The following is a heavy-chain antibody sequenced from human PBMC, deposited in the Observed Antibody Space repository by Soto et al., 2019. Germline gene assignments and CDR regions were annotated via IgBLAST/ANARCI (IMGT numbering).Heavy chain of an antibody. CDR1: GYSISSSNW. V-gene: IGHV4-28*01. J-gene: IGHJ5*02. CDR2: IYYSGST. D-gene: IGHD3-16*02. CDR3: ARTHDYIWGSYRYNWFDP. Sequence: SDTLSLTCAVSGYSISSSNWWGLIRHPPGKGLEWIGYIYYSGSTYYNPSLKSRVTMSVDTSKNQFSLKLSSVTAVDTAVYYCARTHDYIWGSYRYNWFDPWGQGTLVTVCS.